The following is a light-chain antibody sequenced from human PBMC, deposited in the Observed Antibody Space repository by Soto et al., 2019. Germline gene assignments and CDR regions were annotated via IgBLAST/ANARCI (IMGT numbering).Light chain of an antibody. CDR1: QSVSNY. CDR2: DAS. CDR3: QQRGTSAGT. J-gene: IGKJ2*01. Sequence: ETVLTQSQATLSMSPGERANLSCRASQSVSNYLAWYQQQPGQAPNLLIYDASNRATAIPARFSGSRSGRDFTLTISSREPEDFAVYDCQQRGTSAGTFGQGNNLEIK. V-gene: IGKV3-11*02.